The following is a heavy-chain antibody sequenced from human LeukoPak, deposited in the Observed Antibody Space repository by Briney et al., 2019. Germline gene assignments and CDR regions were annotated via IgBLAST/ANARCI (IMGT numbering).Heavy chain of an antibody. Sequence: ASVKVSCKASGYTFTGYYMHWVRQAPGQGLEWMGWINPNSGGTNYAQKFQGWVTMTRDTSISTAYMELSRLRSDDTAVYHCARDKRSGAPPRYAFDIWGQGTMVTVSS. V-gene: IGHV1-2*04. CDR3: ARDKRSGAPPRYAFDI. J-gene: IGHJ3*02. D-gene: IGHD1-1*01. CDR1: GYTFTGYY. CDR2: INPNSGGT.